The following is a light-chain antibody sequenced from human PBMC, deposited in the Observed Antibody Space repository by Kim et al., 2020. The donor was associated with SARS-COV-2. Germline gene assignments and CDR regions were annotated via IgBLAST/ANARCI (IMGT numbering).Light chain of an antibody. Sequence: EIVLTQSPGTLSLSPGERATLSCRASQSVTSSNLAWYQQKPGQAPRLLIHEASIRATGIPDRFSGSGSGTDFTLTIRRLQPEDFAVYYCQQYGSSWTFGQGTKVDIK. CDR2: EAS. CDR1: QSVTSSN. V-gene: IGKV3-20*01. CDR3: QQYGSSWT. J-gene: IGKJ1*01.